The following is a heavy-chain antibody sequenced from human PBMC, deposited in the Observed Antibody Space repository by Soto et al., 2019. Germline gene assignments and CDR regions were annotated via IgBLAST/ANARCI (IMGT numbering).Heavy chain of an antibody. CDR3: ARAGEVDYGDYCWFDP. J-gene: IGHJ5*02. CDR2: IYHSGST. D-gene: IGHD4-17*01. V-gene: IGHV4-4*02. Sequence: SETLSLTCAVSGSSISSSNWWSWVRQPPGKGLEWIGEIYHSGSTNYNPSLKSRVTISVDKSKNQFSLKLSSVTAADTAVYYCARAGEVDYGDYCWFDPWGQGTLVTVSS. CDR1: GSSISSSNW.